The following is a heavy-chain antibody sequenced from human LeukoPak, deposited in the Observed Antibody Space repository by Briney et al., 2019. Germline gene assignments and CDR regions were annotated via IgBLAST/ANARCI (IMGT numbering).Heavy chain of an antibody. D-gene: IGHD2-15*01. CDR2: ISSSSSYI. CDR3: AKGKNTVVAATLDY. J-gene: IGHJ4*02. Sequence: GGSLRLSCAASGLTFSNYAMNWVRQAPGKGLEWVSSISSSSSYIYYADSVKGRFTISRDNSKNTLYLQMNSLRAEDTAVYYCAKGKNTVVAATLDYWGQGTLVTVSS. CDR1: GLTFSNYA. V-gene: IGHV3-23*01.